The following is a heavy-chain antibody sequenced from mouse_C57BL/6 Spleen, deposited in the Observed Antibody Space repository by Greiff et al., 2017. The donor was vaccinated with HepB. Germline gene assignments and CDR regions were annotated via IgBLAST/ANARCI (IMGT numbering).Heavy chain of an antibody. CDR3: ARDYYGSSSYFDV. CDR2: IYPGDGDT. V-gene: IGHV1-80*01. CDR1: GYAFSSYW. D-gene: IGHD1-1*01. J-gene: IGHJ1*03. Sequence: QVQLKESGAELVKPGASVKISCKASGYAFSSYWMNWVKQRPGKGLEWIGQIYPGDGDTNYNGKFKGKATLTADKSSSTAYMQLSSLTSEDSAVYFCARDYYGSSSYFDVWGTGTTVTVSS.